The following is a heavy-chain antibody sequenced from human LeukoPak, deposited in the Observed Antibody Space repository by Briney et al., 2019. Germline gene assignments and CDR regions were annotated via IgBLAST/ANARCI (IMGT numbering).Heavy chain of an antibody. Sequence: PSETLSLTCTVSGGSISSYYWSWIRQPPGKGLEWIGYIYYSGSTNYNPSLKSRVTISVDTSKNQFSLKLSSVPAAATAVYYCAREPIYCSSTSCFFRPFAYGAQGPL. J-gene: IGHJ4*02. CDR2: IYYSGST. V-gene: IGHV4-59*01. CDR3: AREPIYCSSTSCFFRPFAY. D-gene: IGHD2-2*01. CDR1: GGSISSYY.